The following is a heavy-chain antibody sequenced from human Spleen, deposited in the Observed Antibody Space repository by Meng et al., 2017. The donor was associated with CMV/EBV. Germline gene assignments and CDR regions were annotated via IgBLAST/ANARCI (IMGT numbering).Heavy chain of an antibody. J-gene: IGHJ6*02. CDR3: ARDVNYYYFAMDV. D-gene: IGHD2/OR15-2a*01. CDR2: ISSNNNFV. Sequence: GGSLRLSCAASGFPFSDFYMGWIRQAPGKGLEWISYISSNNNFVYYEDSVRGRFTISRDNAKNLLHLQMNSLRADDTAVYYCARDVNYYYFAMDVWGQGTMVTVSS. V-gene: IGHV3-11*01. CDR1: GFPFSDFY.